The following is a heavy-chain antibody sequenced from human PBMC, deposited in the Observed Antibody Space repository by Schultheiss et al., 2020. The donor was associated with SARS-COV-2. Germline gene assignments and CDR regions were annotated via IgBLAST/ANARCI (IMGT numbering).Heavy chain of an antibody. Sequence: GESLKISCAASGFTFSHYTMTWVRQAPGKGLEWVSTMSGSGPVTYYADSVKGRFTISRDNSKNTLYLQMNSLRAEDTAVYYCAKGPQGWLQFNWFDPWGQGTLVTVSS. V-gene: IGHV3-23*01. D-gene: IGHD5-24*01. CDR2: MSGSGPVT. CDR1: GFTFSHYT. J-gene: IGHJ5*02. CDR3: AKGPQGWLQFNWFDP.